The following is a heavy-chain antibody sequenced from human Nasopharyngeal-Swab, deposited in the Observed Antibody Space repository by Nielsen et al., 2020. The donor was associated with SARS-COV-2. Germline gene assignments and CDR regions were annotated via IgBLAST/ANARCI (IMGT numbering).Heavy chain of an antibody. CDR2: IYYSGST. V-gene: IGHV4-30-4*01. CDR3: ARDPTPLNYYYDYYMDV. J-gene: IGHJ6*03. Sequence: RQAPGKGLEWIGYIYYSGSTYYNPSLKSRVTISVDTSKNQFSLKLSSVTAADTAVYYCARDPTPLNYYYDYYMDVWGKGTTVPSP.